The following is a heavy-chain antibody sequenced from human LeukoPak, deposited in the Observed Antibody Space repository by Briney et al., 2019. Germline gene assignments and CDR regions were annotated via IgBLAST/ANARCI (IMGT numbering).Heavy chain of an antibody. D-gene: IGHD2-2*01. CDR1: GYTFTGYY. CDR3: ARETGRYCSSTSCLSY. V-gene: IGHV1-2*02. J-gene: IGHJ4*02. CDR2: INPNSGGT. Sequence: ASVTVSCKASGYTFTGYYMHWVRQAPGQGLEWMGWINPNSGGTNYAQKFQGRVTMTRDTSISTAYMELSRLRSDDTAVYYCARETGRYCSSTSCLSYWGQGTLVTVSS.